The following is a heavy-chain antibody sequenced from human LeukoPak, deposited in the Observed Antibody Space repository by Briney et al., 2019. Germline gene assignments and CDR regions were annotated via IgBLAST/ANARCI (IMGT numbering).Heavy chain of an antibody. CDR2: IDPSDSYT. CDR3: ARLGSNNYFDP. Sequence: GESLKISCKGSGYSFTSYWISWVRQMPGKGLEWMGRIDPSDSYTNYSPSFQGHVPISTDKSINTAYLQWSSLKVSDTAMYYCARLGSNNYFDPWGQGTLVTVSS. J-gene: IGHJ5*02. D-gene: IGHD7-27*01. V-gene: IGHV5-10-1*01. CDR1: GYSFTSYW.